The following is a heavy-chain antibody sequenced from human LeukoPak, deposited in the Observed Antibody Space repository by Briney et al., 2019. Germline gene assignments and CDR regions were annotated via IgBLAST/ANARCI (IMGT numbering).Heavy chain of an antibody. J-gene: IGHJ4*02. Sequence: SENLSLTCTVSGGSFSSSGYFWGWIRQPPGKGLEWIGSIYYSGSTYYNPSLKSRVTISVDTSKSQFSLKLSSVTAADTAVYYCARDWCSGGSCYNFDYWGQGTLVTVSS. CDR3: ARDWCSGGSCYNFDY. CDR2: IYYSGST. CDR1: GGSFSSSGYF. D-gene: IGHD2-15*01. V-gene: IGHV4-39*07.